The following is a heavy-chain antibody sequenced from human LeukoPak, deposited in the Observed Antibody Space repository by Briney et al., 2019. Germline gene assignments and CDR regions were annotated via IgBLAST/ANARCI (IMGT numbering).Heavy chain of an antibody. D-gene: IGHD5-18*01. J-gene: IGHJ4*02. CDR3: ARESGYSYGYSHYFDY. CDR2: IYYSGST. CDR1: GGSISSYY. V-gene: IGHV4-59*01. Sequence: TSETLSLTCTVSGGSISSYYWSWIRQPPGKGLEWIGYIYYSGSTNYNPSLKSRVTISVDTSKNQFSLKLSSVTAADTAVYYCARESGYSYGYSHYFDYWGQGTLVTVSS.